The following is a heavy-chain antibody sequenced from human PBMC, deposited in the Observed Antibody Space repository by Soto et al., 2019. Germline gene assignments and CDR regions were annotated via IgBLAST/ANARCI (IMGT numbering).Heavy chain of an antibody. J-gene: IGHJ4*02. CDR3: ARDFYGGYTYGPGDY. CDR2: LSYDGSDK. D-gene: IGHD5-18*01. V-gene: IGHV3-30-3*01. Sequence: PGGSLRLSCAASGFTFSSYAMHWVRQAPGKGLEWVAVLSYDGSDKYHADSVKGRFTVSRDNSKNTLYLQMNGLRPEDTAVYYCARDFYGGYTYGPGDYWGQGALVTVSS. CDR1: GFTFSSYA.